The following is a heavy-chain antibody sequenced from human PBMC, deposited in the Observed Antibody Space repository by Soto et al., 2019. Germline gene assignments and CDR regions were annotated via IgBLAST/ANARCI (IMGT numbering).Heavy chain of an antibody. Sequence: PGWSLRLSCAASGFTFSSYAMHWVRQAPGKGLEWVAVISYDGSNKYYADSVKGRFTTSRDNSKNTLYLQMNSLRAEDTAVYYRARDGAGSDGYGMDVWRQGTTVTVSS. J-gene: IGHJ6*02. CDR3: ARDGAGSDGYGMDV. D-gene: IGHD1-1*01. CDR2: ISYDGSNK. V-gene: IGHV3-30-3*01. CDR1: GFTFSSYA.